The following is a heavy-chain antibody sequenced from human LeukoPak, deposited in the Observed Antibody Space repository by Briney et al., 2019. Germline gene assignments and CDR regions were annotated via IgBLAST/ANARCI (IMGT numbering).Heavy chain of an antibody. V-gene: IGHV1-69*04. Sequence: SVKVSCKASGGTFSSYAISWVRQAPGQGLEWMGRIIPIFGIANYAQKFQGRVTITADKSTSTAYMELSSLRSEDTAVYYCARPKNCYYDSSGYSFDYWGQGTLVTVSS. J-gene: IGHJ4*02. D-gene: IGHD3-22*01. CDR2: IIPIFGIA. CDR1: GGTFSSYA. CDR3: ARPKNCYYDSSGYSFDY.